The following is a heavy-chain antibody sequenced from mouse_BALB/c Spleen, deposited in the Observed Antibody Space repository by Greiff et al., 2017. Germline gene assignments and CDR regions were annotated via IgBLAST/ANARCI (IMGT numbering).Heavy chain of an antibody. CDR1: GFNIKDYY. D-gene: IGHD2-12*01. CDR2: IDPENGNT. CDR3: AKLLLDY. J-gene: IGHJ4*01. V-gene: IGHV14-1*02. Sequence: EVKLMESGAELVRPGALVKLSCKASGFNIKDYYMHWVKQRPEQGLEWIGWIDPENGNTIYDPKFQGKASITADTSSNTAYLQLSSLTSEDTAVYYCAKLLLDYWGQGTSVTVSS.